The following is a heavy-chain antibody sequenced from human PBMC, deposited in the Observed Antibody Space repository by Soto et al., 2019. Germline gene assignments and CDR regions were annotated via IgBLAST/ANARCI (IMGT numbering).Heavy chain of an antibody. J-gene: IGHJ5*02. D-gene: IGHD6-13*01. CDR1: GGFMTSDDYY. Sequence: PSETLSLTCSGSGGFMTSDDYYLSWIRQHPGKGLEWIGSVSHHWSTYYNPSLECRITISIDTSKNQFSLRLSSVTVADTAVFYCVREGGISSSWYLGYFDPWGQGALVTVS. CDR2: VSHHWST. V-gene: IGHV4-30-4*02. CDR3: VREGGISSSWYLGYFDP.